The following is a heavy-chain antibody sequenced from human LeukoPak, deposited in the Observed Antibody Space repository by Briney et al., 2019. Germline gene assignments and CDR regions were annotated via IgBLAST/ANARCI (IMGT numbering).Heavy chain of an antibody. V-gene: IGHV4-4*07. CDR2: IYTSGST. D-gene: IGHD3-22*01. CDR1: GASISSYY. Sequence: SETLSLTGTVSGASISSYYWSWIRQPAGKGLEWIGPIYTSGSTNYNPSLKSRVTMSVDTSKNQFSLKLSSVTAADTAVYYCARSPYYYDSSGWVNAFDTWGQGTMVTVPS. CDR3: ARSPYYYDSSGWVNAFDT. J-gene: IGHJ3*02.